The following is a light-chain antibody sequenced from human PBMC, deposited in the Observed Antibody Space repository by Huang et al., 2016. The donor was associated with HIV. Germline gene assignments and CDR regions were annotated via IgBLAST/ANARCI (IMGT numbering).Light chain of an antibody. CDR2: DAS. J-gene: IGKJ3*01. CDR1: QSVSSY. Sequence: EIVLTQSPATLSLSPGERATLSCRASQSVSSYLAWYQQKPGRAPRLLIYDASNRATGIPARFSGSGSGTDFTLIISSLEPEDFAVYYCQQLSNWPVTFGPGTKVDIK. CDR3: QQLSNWPVT. V-gene: IGKV3-11*01.